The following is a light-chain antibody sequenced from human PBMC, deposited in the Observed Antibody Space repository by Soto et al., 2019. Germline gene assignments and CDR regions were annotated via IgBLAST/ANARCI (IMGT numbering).Light chain of an antibody. CDR2: GAS. J-gene: IGKJ3*01. Sequence: EIVMTQSPATLSVSPGERVTLSCRASQSVSRSLAWYQQKPGQAPRLLIYGASTRATGIPARFSGGGSGTEFTLTISSLQSESFAVYYCQQYNNWPPFTFGPGTKVDIK. CDR1: QSVSRS. CDR3: QQYNNWPPFT. V-gene: IGKV3-15*01.